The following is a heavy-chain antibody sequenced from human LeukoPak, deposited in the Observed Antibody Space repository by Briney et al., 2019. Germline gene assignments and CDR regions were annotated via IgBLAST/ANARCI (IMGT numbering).Heavy chain of an antibody. J-gene: IGHJ5*02. V-gene: IGHV4-34*01. CDR2: INHSGST. CDR1: GGSFSGYY. Sequence: PSETLSLTCAVYGGSFSGYYWSWIRQPPGKGLEWIGEINHSGSTNYNPSLKSRVTISVDTSKNQFSLKLSSVTAADTAVYYCARDSGSYSSWFDPWGQGTLVTVSS. D-gene: IGHD1-26*01. CDR3: ARDSGSYSSWFDP.